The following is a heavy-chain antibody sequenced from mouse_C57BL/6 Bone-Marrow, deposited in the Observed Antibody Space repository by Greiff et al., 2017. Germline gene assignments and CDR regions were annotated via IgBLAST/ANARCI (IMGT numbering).Heavy chain of an antibody. D-gene: IGHD1-1*01. Sequence: QVQLQQPGAELVKPGASVKLSCKASGYTFTSYWMQWVKQRPGQGLEWIGEIDPSDSYTNYNQKFKGKATLTVDTSSSTAYMQLSSLTSEDSAVYYCARLEFDGSSGDWYFDVWGTGTTVTVSS. CDR2: IDPSDSYT. CDR3: ARLEFDGSSGDWYFDV. J-gene: IGHJ1*03. V-gene: IGHV1-50*01. CDR1: GYTFTSYW.